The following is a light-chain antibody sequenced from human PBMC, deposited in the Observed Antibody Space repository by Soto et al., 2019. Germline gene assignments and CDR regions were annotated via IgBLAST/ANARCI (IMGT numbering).Light chain of an antibody. CDR3: QQRSNWPSWT. CDR1: QSVCSH. Sequence: EIVFTKSLATLSLPPGEKATLSSRASQSVCSHLAWYKQKPGQDPRLLSYDASNVATCIPARFSGRGSVTDFALTLINLEPRDFGVYCVQQRSNWPSWTFGQVTKVDSK. CDR2: DAS. V-gene: IGKV3-11*01. J-gene: IGKJ1*01.